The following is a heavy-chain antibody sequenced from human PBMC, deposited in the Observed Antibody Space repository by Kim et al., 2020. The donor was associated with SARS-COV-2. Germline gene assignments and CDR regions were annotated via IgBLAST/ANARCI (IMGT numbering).Heavy chain of an antibody. D-gene: IGHD6-13*01. CDR2: IYYSGST. J-gene: IGHJ6*02. V-gene: IGHV4-59*08. CDR3: ARRYSSSWRPDYYYYGMDV. Sequence: SETLSLTCTVSGGSISSYYWSWIRQPPGKGLEWIGYIYYSGSTNYNPSLKSRVTISVDTSKNQFSLKLSSVTAADTAVYYCARRYSSSWRPDYYYYGMDVWGQGTTVTVSS. CDR1: GGSISSYY.